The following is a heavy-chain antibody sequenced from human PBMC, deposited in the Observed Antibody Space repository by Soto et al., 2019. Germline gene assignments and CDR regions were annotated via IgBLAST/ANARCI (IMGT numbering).Heavy chain of an antibody. V-gene: IGHV3-15*01. CDR1: GFTFSNAW. Sequence: EVQLVESGGGLVKPGGSLRLSCAASGFTFSNAWMSWVRQAPGKGLEWVGRIKSKTDGGTTDYAAPVKGRFTISRDDSKNTLYLQMNSLKTADTAVYYCTTDSTLLLWFARGSFDIWGQGTMVTVSS. CDR3: TTDSTLLLWFARGSFDI. CDR2: IKSKTDGGTT. D-gene: IGHD3-10*01. J-gene: IGHJ3*02.